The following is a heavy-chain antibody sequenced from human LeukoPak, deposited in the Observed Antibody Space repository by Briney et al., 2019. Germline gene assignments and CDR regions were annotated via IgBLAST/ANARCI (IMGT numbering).Heavy chain of an antibody. D-gene: IGHD5-12*01. V-gene: IGHV3-23*01. J-gene: IGHJ5*02. CDR2: ISGSGGST. Sequence: GGSLRLSCAASGFTFSSYDMSWVRQAPGKGLEWVSAISGSGGSTYYADSVKGRFTISRDNSKNTLYLQMNSLRAEDTAVYYCAKDRSGYDVGWFDPWGQGTLVTVSS. CDR1: GFTFSSYD. CDR3: AKDRSGYDVGWFDP.